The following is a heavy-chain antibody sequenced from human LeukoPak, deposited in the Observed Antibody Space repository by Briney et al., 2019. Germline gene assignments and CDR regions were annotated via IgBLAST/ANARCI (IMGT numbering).Heavy chain of an antibody. CDR3: AKEGRYYDSSGLPTGQYYFDY. J-gene: IGHJ4*02. CDR1: GFTFSSYG. Sequence: PGGSLRLSCAASGFTFSSYGMHWVRQAPGKGLEWVAVISYDGSNKYYADSVKGRFTISRDNSKNTLYLQMNSLRAEDTAVYYCAKEGRYYDSSGLPTGQYYFDYWGQGTLVTVSS. CDR2: ISYDGSNK. V-gene: IGHV3-30*18. D-gene: IGHD3-22*01.